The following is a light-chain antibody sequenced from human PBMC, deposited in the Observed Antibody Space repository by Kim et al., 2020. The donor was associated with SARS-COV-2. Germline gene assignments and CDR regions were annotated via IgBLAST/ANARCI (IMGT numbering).Light chain of an antibody. Sequence: DIQMTQSPSSLSASVGDRVTITCRASQSISSDLNWYQQKPGKAPKLLIYAASSLQSGVPSRFSGSGSGTDFTLTISSLQPEDFATYYCQQSYSTPRTFGGGTQVDIK. CDR2: AAS. CDR1: QSISSD. J-gene: IGKJ4*01. CDR3: QQSYSTPRT. V-gene: IGKV1-39*01.